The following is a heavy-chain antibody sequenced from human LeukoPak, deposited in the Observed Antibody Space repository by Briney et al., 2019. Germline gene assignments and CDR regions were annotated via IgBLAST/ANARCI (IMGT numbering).Heavy chain of an antibody. D-gene: IGHD2/OR15-2a*01. V-gene: IGHV3-30*03. CDR2: IAYGGTYT. CDR1: GFTFSDYA. Sequence: GGSLRLSCAASGFTFSDYAMHWVRQAPGKGLEWVAVIAYGGTYTHHADSLKGRFTISRDNSRDTLYLQINSLRPEDTALYYCARNKAITAFFGTDVWGQGTTIIVSS. J-gene: IGHJ6*02. CDR3: ARNKAITAFFGTDV.